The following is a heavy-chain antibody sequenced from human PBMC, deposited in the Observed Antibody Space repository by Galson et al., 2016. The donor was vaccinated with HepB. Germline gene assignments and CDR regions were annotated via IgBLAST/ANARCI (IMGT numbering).Heavy chain of an antibody. CDR1: GFTFRSYT. CDR3: AKRHEYCPAVGCSVDY. J-gene: IGHJ4*02. Sequence: SLRLSCAASGFTFRSYTMNWVRQAPGKGLEWVSSISPSSRYKHWAGSLEGRFAISRDNARNSLYLQMNNLRAEDTAVYYCAKRHEYCPAVGCSVDYWGQGTLVFVSS. V-gene: IGHV3-21*01. CDR2: ISPSSRYK. D-gene: IGHD2/OR15-2a*01.